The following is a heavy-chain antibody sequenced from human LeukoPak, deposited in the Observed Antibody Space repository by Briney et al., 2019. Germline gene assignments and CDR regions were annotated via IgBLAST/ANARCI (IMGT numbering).Heavy chain of an antibody. CDR1: GFTFSSYA. V-gene: IGHV3-30-3*01. Sequence: PGGSLRLSCAASGFTFSSYAMHWVRQAPGKGLEWVAVISYDGSNKYYADSVKGRFTISRDNSKNTLYLQMNSLRAEDTAVYYCAKDGDYYDILNRENWFDPWGQGTLVTVSS. D-gene: IGHD3-9*01. CDR2: ISYDGSNK. CDR3: AKDGDYYDILNRENWFDP. J-gene: IGHJ5*02.